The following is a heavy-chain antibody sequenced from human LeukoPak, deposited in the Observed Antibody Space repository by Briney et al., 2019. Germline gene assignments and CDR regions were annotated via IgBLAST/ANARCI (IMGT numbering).Heavy chain of an antibody. CDR1: GFTLSSYG. J-gene: IGHJ4*02. V-gene: IGHV3-23*01. D-gene: IGHD5-24*01. Sequence: PGGSLRLSCAASGFTLSSYGMSWVRQAPGKGLEWVSAISGSGGSTYYADSVKGRFTISRDNSKNTLYLQMNSLRAEDTAVYYCAKEGDGYNYFDYWGQGTLVTVSS. CDR2: ISGSGGST. CDR3: AKEGDGYNYFDY.